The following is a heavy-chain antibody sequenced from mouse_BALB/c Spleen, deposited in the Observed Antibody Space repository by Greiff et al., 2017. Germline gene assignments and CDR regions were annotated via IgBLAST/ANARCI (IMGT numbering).Heavy chain of an antibody. CDR1: GYTFTSYW. V-gene: IGHV1-5*01. D-gene: IGHD1-1*01. CDR2: IYPGNSDT. CDR3: TRGGNYYGSPFAY. J-gene: IGHJ3*01. Sequence: VHVKQSGTVLARPGASVKMSCKASGYTFTSYWMHWVKQRPGQGLEWIGAIYPGNSDTSYNQKFKGKAKLTAVTSTSTAYMELSSLTNEDSAVYYCTRGGNYYGSPFAYWGQGTLVTVSA.